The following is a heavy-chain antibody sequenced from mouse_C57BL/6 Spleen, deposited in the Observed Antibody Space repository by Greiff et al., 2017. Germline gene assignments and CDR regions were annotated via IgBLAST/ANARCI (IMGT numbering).Heavy chain of an antibody. V-gene: IGHV5-6*01. D-gene: IGHD2-2*01. CDR3: ARQAGYYWYFDV. CDR2: ISSGGSYT. CDR1: GFTFSSYG. Sequence: EVKVVESGGDLVKPGGSLKLSCAASGFTFSSYGMSWVRQTPDKRLEWVATISSGGSYTYYPDSVKGRFTISRDNAKNTLYLQMSSLKSEDTAMYYCARQAGYYWYFDVWGTGTTVTVSS. J-gene: IGHJ1*03.